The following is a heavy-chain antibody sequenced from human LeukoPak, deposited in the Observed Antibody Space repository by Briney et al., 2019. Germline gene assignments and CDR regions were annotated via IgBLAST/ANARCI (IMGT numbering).Heavy chain of an antibody. Sequence: KSSETLSLTCTVSGGSISSYYWSWIRQPAGKGLEWIGRIYMSGSTNYNSSLKSRVNMSVDTSKNQFSLNLSSVTAADTAVYYCARGSDSSGYYYVDYWGQGTLVTVSS. D-gene: IGHD3-22*01. J-gene: IGHJ4*02. V-gene: IGHV4-4*07. CDR1: GGSISSYY. CDR3: ARGSDSSGYYYVDY. CDR2: IYMSGST.